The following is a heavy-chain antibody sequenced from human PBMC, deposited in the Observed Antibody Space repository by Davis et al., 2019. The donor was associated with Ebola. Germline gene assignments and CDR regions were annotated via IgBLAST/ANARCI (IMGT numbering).Heavy chain of an antibody. CDR1: GGSVGSDY. Sequence: SETLSLTCSVSGGSVGSDYWSWSRQSPGKGLEWIAFISNGGRTIYNPSLRGRVTISIDTSKNQFSLEVRSVTAAATAFYYCVRGSDAYKTGYWGQGNLVTVSS. CDR2: ISNGGRT. D-gene: IGHD5-24*01. V-gene: IGHV4-59*02. J-gene: IGHJ4*02. CDR3: VRGSDAYKTGY.